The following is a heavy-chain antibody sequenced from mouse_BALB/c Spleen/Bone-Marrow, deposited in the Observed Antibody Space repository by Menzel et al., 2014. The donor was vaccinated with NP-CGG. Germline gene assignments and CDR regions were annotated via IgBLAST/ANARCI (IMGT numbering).Heavy chain of an antibody. CDR2: INPSSGYT. CDR1: GYTFXSYT. D-gene: IGHD2-14*01. CDR3: ARAAYYRYDEGAWFAY. V-gene: IGHV1-4*01. Sequence: VQLQQSGAELARPGASVKMSCKASGYTFXSYTMHWVKQRPGQGLEWIGYINPSSGYTSYNQKFKDKATLTADKSSSTAYMQLSSLTSEDSAVYYCARAAYYRYDEGAWFAYWGQGTLVTVSA. J-gene: IGHJ3*01.